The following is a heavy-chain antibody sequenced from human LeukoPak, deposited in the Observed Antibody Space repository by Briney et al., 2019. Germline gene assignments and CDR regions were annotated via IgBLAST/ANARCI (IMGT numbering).Heavy chain of an antibody. V-gene: IGHV4-34*01. D-gene: IGHD1-7*01. CDR1: GGSFSNYY. Sequence: SETLSLTCAVYGGSFSNYYWSWIRQPPGKGLEWIGEINDSGRINYNPSLMSRVTVSVDTSKNQSSLRLTSVTATDTAVYYCARRWNYGRNYYIDVWGNGATVRVSS. CDR2: INDSGRI. CDR3: ARRWNYGRNYYIDV. J-gene: IGHJ6*03.